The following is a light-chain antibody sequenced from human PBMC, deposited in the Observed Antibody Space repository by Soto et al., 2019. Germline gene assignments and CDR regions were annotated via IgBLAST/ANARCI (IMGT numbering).Light chain of an antibody. J-gene: IGLJ1*01. CDR1: SSDVGDYNY. V-gene: IGLV2-14*01. CDR3: SSYTSRTTLNV. CDR2: EVN. Sequence: QSVLTQPASVSGSPGQSITISCTGTSSDVGDYNYVSWYQHHPGKPPKLMIYEVNNRPSGVSSRFSGSKSGNTASLTISGLQAEDEADYYCSSYTSRTTLNVFGSGTKVTVL.